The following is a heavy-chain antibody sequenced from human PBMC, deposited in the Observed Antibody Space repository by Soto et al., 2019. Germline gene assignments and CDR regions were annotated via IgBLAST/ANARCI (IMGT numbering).Heavy chain of an antibody. CDR2: INPRGFFT. Sequence: QVQLVQSGAEVKKPGASVKVSCKASGYTFNSYNIHWVRQAPGQGLEWVGMINPRGFFTTYAQKFRGRVNMTGDTSTSVVYMELTNLRSEDTAVYYCARAAGRFGELLWFDPWGQGTLVSVSS. V-gene: IGHV1-46*02. D-gene: IGHD3-10*01. CDR1: GYTFNSYN. J-gene: IGHJ5*02. CDR3: ARAAGRFGELLWFDP.